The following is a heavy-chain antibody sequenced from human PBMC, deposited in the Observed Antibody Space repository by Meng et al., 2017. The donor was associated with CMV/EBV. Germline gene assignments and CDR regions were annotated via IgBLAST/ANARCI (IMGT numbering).Heavy chain of an antibody. CDR3: AHSKDWGFFDY. V-gene: IGHV2-5*01. D-gene: IGHD3-16*01. CDR2: IYWNDDK. CDR1: GFSLSTSGVG. Sequence: CTFSGFSLSTSGVGVGWIRQPPGKALEWLALIYWNDDKRYSPSLKSRPTITKDTSKNQVVLTMTNMDPVDTATYYCAHSKDWGFFDYWGQGTLVTVSS. J-gene: IGHJ4*02.